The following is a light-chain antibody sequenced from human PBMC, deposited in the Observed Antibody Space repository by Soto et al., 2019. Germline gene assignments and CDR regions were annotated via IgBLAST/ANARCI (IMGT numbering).Light chain of an antibody. CDR1: SSNIGAGYD. CDR3: QSYDSSLSGSLVV. J-gene: IGLJ2*01. V-gene: IGLV1-40*01. Sequence: QSVLTQPPSVSGAPGQRVTISCTGSSSNIGAGYDVHWYQQLPGTAPKLLIYGNSNRPSGVPDRFSGSKSGTSASLAITGLQAEDEAYYYCQSYDSSLSGSLVVFGGGTKLTVL. CDR2: GNS.